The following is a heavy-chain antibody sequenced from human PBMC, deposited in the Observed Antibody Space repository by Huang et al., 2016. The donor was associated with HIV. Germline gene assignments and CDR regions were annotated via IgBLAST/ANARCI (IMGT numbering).Heavy chain of an antibody. D-gene: IGHD3-9*01. J-gene: IGHJ4*02. CDR3: ARYRLTGTFLDS. Sequence: QVQLVQSGSELRMPGASVKVSCKASGYTFTTYCLIWVRQAPGQGLGGMGGINAKTRKPTYAQCFTGRFGFSLDTAVNTAYLQISSLKTDDTAKYFCARYRLTGTFLDSWGQGTQVTVSS. V-gene: IGHV7-4-1*02. CDR2: INAKTRKP. CDR1: GYTFTTYC.